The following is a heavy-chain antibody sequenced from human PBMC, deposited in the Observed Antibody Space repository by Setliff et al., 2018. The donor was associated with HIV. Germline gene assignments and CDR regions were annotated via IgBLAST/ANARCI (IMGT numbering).Heavy chain of an antibody. CDR1: GGSISSTTYW. V-gene: IGHV4-39*01. J-gene: IGHJ4*02. CDR2: IYYNGNT. Sequence: PSETLSLTCTVSGGSISSTTYWWGWIRQPPGKGLEWIGTIYYNGNTFYDPSLKSRVTISLDTSKNRFSLQLTSVTAADTAVYYCARHRDGGTYPLDYWGQGTLVTVSS. CDR3: ARHRDGGTYPLDY. D-gene: IGHD1-26*01.